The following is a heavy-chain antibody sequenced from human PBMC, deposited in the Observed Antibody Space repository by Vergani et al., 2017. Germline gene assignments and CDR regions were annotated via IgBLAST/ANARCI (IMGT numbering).Heavy chain of an antibody. V-gene: IGHV3-43*01. D-gene: IGHD6-19*01. Sequence: EVQLVESGGVVVQPGGSLRLSCAASGFTFDDYTMHWVRQAPGKGLEWVSLISWDGGSTYYADSVKGRFTISRDNSKNSLYLQMNSLRTEDTALYYCAKEQPGIAVAGGGFDYWGQGTLVTVSS. CDR3: AKEQPGIAVAGGGFDY. J-gene: IGHJ4*02. CDR1: GFTFDDYT. CDR2: ISWDGGST.